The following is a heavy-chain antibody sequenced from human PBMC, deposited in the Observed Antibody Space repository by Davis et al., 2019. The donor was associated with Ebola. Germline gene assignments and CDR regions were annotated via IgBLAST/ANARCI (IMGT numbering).Heavy chain of an antibody. D-gene: IGHD2-15*01. CDR1: EFTAGSYF. J-gene: IGHJ4*02. Sequence: GESLKISCAASEFTAGSYFMSWVRQAPGKELEWVSVIYSGGSTYYVDSVKGRFTISRDNSKKTVYLQMNSLRAEDTAVYYCARKLVGRDDYWGQGTLVTVSS. CDR3: ARKLVGRDDY. V-gene: IGHV3-66*01. CDR2: IYSGGST.